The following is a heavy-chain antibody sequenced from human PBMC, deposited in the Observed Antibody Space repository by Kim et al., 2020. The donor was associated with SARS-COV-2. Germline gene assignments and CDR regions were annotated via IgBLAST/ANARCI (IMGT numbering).Heavy chain of an antibody. CDR1: GGSISSYY. V-gene: IGHV4-59*08. Sequence: SETLSLTCTVSGGSISSYYWSWIRQPPGKGLEWIGYIYYSGSTNYNPSLKSRVTISVDTSKNQFSPKLSSVTAADTAVYYCARRGLGYCSGGSCYSGFDYWGQGTLVTVSS. J-gene: IGHJ4*02. CDR3: ARRGLGYCSGGSCYSGFDY. CDR2: IYYSGST. D-gene: IGHD2-15*01.